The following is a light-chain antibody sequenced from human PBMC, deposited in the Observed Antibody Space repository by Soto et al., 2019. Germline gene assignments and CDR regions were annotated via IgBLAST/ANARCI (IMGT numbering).Light chain of an antibody. CDR3: HQYNNWPPT. Sequence: EIVMTQSPAILSVSPGERATLSCRASQSVSSNLAWYQQKPGQTPSLLIYDASTRATGVPSRFSGSGSGTEFTLTISSVQSEDFAVYYCHQYNNWPPTFGQGTKVDIK. CDR1: QSVSSN. J-gene: IGKJ1*01. V-gene: IGKV3-15*01. CDR2: DAS.